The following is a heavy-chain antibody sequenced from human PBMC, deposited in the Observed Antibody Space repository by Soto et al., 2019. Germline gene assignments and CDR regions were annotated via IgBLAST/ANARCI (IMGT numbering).Heavy chain of an antibody. J-gene: IGHJ4*02. CDR3: ARAAVDPWNYFDY. CDR2: INPNSGCT. D-gene: IGHD5-12*01. CDR1: GCTFTGYY. Sequence: ASVKVSCKASGCTFTGYYMHWVRQAPGQGLEWMGWINPNSGCTNYAQKFQGRVTMTRDTYISTAYMELSRLRSDDTAVYYCARAAVDPWNYFDYWGQGTLVTVSS. V-gene: IGHV1-2*02.